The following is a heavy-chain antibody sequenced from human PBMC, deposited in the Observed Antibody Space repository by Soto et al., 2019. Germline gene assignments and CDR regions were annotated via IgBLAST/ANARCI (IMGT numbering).Heavy chain of an antibody. V-gene: IGHV5-51*01. CDR2: IYPGDSDT. CDR1: RHTFTDYW. Sequence: PVPSEKISCNASRHTFTDYWIGRLRQLPGKGLEWMGIIYPGDSDTRYSPSFQGHVTITVDKSTSTAYLQWNTLKASDTAMYYCARQIGDFRYCYNDIDGWDKGTTGTVSS. J-gene: IGHJ6*04. D-gene: IGHD3-3*01. CDR3: ARQIGDFRYCYNDIDG.